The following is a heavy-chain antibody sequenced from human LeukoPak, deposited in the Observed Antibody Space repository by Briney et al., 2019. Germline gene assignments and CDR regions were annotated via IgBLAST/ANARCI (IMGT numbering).Heavy chain of an antibody. CDR3: VRTSGWYSSWFDP. D-gene: IGHD6-19*01. J-gene: IGHJ5*02. Sequence: GESLNISCKGSGYTFIRYWIGWVRQMPGKGLEWMAIIYPGDSDTRYSPSFQGQVTISVDKSISTAYMQWSSLKASDTAIYYCVRTSGWYSSWFDPWGQGTLVTVSS. CDR1: GYTFIRYW. V-gene: IGHV5-51*01. CDR2: IYPGDSDT.